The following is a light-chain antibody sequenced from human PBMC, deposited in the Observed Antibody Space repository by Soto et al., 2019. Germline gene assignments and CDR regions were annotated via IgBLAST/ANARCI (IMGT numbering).Light chain of an antibody. CDR1: QSVSKS. V-gene: IGKV3-15*01. CDR3: QQYNNWPPIT. Sequence: EIVMTQSPATLSVSPGERATLSCRASQSVSKSLAWYQQKPGHAPRLLIYSASTRATGIPARFSGSGSETEFTLTISSLQSEDFAVYYCQQYNNWPPITFGQGTRLEIK. J-gene: IGKJ5*01. CDR2: SAS.